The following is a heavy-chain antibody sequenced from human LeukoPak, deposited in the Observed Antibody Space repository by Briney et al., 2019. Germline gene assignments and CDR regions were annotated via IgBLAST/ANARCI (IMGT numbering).Heavy chain of an antibody. V-gene: IGHV4-59*01. CDR1: GGSISSYY. D-gene: IGHD1-14*01. CDR2: IYYSGST. CDR3: ARDQRTGPIGSPEEFYYYYMDV. J-gene: IGHJ6*03. Sequence: SETLSLTCTVSGGSISSYYWSWIRQPPGKGLEWIGYIYYSGSTNYNPSLKSRVTISVDTSKNQFSLKLSSVTAADTAVYYCARDQRTGPIGSPEEFYYYYMDVWGKGTTVTVSS.